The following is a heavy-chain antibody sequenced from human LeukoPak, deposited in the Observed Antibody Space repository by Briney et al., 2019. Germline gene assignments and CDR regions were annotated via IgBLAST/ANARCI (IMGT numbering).Heavy chain of an antibody. Sequence: GGSLRLSCAASGFTFSNYWMSWVRQAPGKGLEWVANIKQDGSEKYYVDSVKGRFTISRDNAKNSLYLQMNSLRAEDTAVYYCARAGNYGYYFDYWGQGTLVTVSS. CDR3: ARAGNYGYYFDY. V-gene: IGHV3-7*01. CDR2: IKQDGSEK. J-gene: IGHJ4*02. D-gene: IGHD1-7*01. CDR1: GFTFSNYW.